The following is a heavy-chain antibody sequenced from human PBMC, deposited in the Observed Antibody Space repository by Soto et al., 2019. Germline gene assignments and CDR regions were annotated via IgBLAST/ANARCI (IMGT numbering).Heavy chain of an antibody. V-gene: IGHV4-59*08. D-gene: IGHD2-2*01. J-gene: IGHJ4*02. CDR3: ARHVVPAANYFDY. CDR1: GGSSSNFY. CDR2: IYYSGST. Sequence: ETLSLTCTVSGGSSSNFYWSWIRQPPGKGLEWIAYIYYSGSTNYNPSLKSRVTISLDTSKNHFSLKLSSVTAADTAVYYCARHVVPAANYFDYWGQGTLVTVPS.